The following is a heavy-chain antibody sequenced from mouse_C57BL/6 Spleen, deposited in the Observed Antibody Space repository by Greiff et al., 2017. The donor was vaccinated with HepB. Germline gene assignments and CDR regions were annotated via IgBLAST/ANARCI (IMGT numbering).Heavy chain of an antibody. J-gene: IGHJ4*01. CDR2: INYDGSST. V-gene: IGHV5-16*01. CDR1: GFTFSDYY. CDR3: ARTYGSSYGGYAMDY. Sequence: EVKLVESEGGLVQPGRSMKLSCTASGFTFSDYYMAWVRQVPEKGLEWVANINYDGSSTYYLDSLKSRFIISRDNAKNILYLQMSSLKSEDTATYYWARTYGSSYGGYAMDYWGQGTSVTVSS. D-gene: IGHD1-1*01.